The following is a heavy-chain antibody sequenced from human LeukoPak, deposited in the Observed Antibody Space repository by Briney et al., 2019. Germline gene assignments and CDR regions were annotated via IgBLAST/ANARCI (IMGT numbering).Heavy chain of an antibody. J-gene: IGHJ4*02. CDR3: ARDLGGSYPYYFDY. D-gene: IGHD1-26*01. V-gene: IGHV3-21*01. CDR1: GFTFSSYS. Sequence: PGGSLRLSCAASGFTFSSYSMNWVRQAPGKGLEWVSSISSSSSYIYYADSVKGRFTISRDNAKNSLYLQMNSLRAEDTAVYYCARDLGGSYPYYFDYWGRGTLVTVSS. CDR2: ISSSSSYI.